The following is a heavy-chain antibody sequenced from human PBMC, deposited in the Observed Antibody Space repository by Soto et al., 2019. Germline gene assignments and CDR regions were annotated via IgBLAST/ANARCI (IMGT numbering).Heavy chain of an antibody. CDR3: ARVSGNLWSYYYYYYGMYV. Sequence: SETLSLTCTVSGGSISSYYLSWIRQPPGKGLEWIGYIYYSGSTNYNPSLKSRVTISVDTSKNQSSLKLSSVTAADTAVYYCARVSGNLWSYYYYYYGMYVCGQGTTVPVSS. CDR2: IYYSGST. V-gene: IGHV4-59*01. D-gene: IGHD2-21*01. CDR1: GGSISSYY. J-gene: IGHJ6*02.